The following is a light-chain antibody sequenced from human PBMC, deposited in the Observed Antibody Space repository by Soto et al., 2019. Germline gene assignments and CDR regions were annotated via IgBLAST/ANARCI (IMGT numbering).Light chain of an antibody. V-gene: IGLV1-47*01. J-gene: IGLJ1*01. CDR3: AAWDDSLSGPV. CDR2: RNN. CDR1: SSNIGSNY. Sequence: QPVLTQPPSASGTPGQRVTISCSGSSSNIGSNYVYWYQQLPGTAPKLLIYRNNQLPSGVPDRFSGSKSGTSASLAISGLRSEDEADYYCAAWDDSLSGPVFGTGTKLTVL.